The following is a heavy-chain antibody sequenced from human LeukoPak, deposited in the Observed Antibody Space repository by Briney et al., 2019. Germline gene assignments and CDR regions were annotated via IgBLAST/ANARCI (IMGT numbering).Heavy chain of an antibody. Sequence: SETLSLTCTVSGGSISSSSYYWGWTRQPPGKGLEWIGSIYYSGSTYYNPSLKSRVTISVDTSKNQFSLKLSSVTAADTAVYYCARLLTDYDYIWGSYLPVGTDYWGQGTLVTVSS. CDR3: ARLLTDYDYIWGSYLPVGTDY. CDR2: IYYSGST. D-gene: IGHD3-16*02. V-gene: IGHV4-39*01. J-gene: IGHJ4*02. CDR1: GGSISSSSYY.